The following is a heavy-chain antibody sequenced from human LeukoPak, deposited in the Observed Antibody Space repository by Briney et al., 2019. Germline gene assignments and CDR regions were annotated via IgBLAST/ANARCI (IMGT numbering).Heavy chain of an antibody. CDR3: ARGRRVAAYCSGGSCYSYFDY. J-gene: IGHJ4*02. D-gene: IGHD2-15*01. Sequence: GASVKVSCKASGYTFTGYYMHWVRQAPGQGLEWMEWINPNSGGTNYAQKFQGWVTMTRDTSISTAYMELSRLRSDDTAVYYCARGRRVAAYCSGGSCYSYFDYWGQGTLVTVSS. CDR1: GYTFTGYY. V-gene: IGHV1-2*04. CDR2: INPNSGGT.